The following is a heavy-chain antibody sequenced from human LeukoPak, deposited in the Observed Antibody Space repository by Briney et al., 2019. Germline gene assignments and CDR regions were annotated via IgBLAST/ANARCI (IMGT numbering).Heavy chain of an antibody. CDR3: ASGYYDILTGYYGYYYMDV. CDR1: GYTFTGYY. D-gene: IGHD3-9*01. J-gene: IGHJ6*03. CDR2: INPNSGGT. V-gene: IGHV1-2*02. Sequence: ASVKVSCKASGYTFTGYYMHWVRQAPGQGLEWMGWINPNSGGTNYAQKVQGRATMTRDTSISTAYMELSRLRSDDTAVYYCASGYYDILTGYYGYYYMDVWGKGTTVTVSS.